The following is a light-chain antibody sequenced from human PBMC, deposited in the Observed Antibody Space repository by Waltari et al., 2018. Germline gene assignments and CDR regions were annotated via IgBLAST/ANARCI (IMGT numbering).Light chain of an antibody. CDR3: AAWDDSLSGPV. Sequence: QSVLTQPPSASDTPGQRVTMSCSGSSSNIGGNYVYWYQQLPGPAPKLLIYRNNQRPSGVPDRFSGSKSGTSASLAISGLRSEDEADYYCAAWDDSLSGPVFGGGTKLTVL. J-gene: IGLJ2*01. CDR1: SSNIGGNY. CDR2: RNN. V-gene: IGLV1-47*01.